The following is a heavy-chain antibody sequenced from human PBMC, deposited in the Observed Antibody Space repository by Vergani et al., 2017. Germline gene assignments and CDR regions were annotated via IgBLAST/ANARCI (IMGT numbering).Heavy chain of an antibody. CDR3: AGVHLWLGELGTQGDYGMDV. J-gene: IGHJ6*02. D-gene: IGHD3-10*01. Sequence: EVQLVQSGAEVKKPGESLKISCKGSGYSFTSYWIGWVRQMPGKGLEWMGIIYPGDSDTRYSPSFQGQVTISADKSISTAYLQWSSLKASDTAMYYCAGVHLWLGELGTQGDYGMDVWGQGTTVTVSS. CDR1: GYSFTSYW. V-gene: IGHV5-51*03. CDR2: IYPGDSDT.